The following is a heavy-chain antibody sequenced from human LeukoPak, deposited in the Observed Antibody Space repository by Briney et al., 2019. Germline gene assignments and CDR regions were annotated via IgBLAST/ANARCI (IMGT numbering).Heavy chain of an antibody. Sequence: GGSLRLSCAASGFTFSSYAMSWVRQAPGKGLEWVSAISGSGGSTYYADSVKGRLTIYRDNSKNTLYLQMNSLRAEDTAVYYCASRSIFGVHFDYWGQGTLVTVSS. V-gene: IGHV3-23*01. CDR3: ASRSIFGVHFDY. CDR1: GFTFSSYA. J-gene: IGHJ4*02. D-gene: IGHD3-3*01. CDR2: ISGSGGST.